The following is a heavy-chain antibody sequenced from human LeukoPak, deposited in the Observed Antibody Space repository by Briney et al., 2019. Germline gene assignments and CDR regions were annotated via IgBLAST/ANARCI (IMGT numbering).Heavy chain of an antibody. J-gene: IGHJ3*02. CDR2: ISWNSGSI. Sequence: GRSLRLSCAASGFTFDDYAMHWVRQAPGKGLEWVSGISWNSGSIGYADSVKGRFTISRDNAKNSLYLQMNSLRAEDMALYYCASRSLLGAFDIWDQGTMVTVSS. V-gene: IGHV3-9*03. CDR1: GFTFDDYA. CDR3: ASRSLLGAFDI.